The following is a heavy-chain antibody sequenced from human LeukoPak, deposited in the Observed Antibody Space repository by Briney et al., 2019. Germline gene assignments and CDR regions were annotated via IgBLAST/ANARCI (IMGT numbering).Heavy chain of an antibody. D-gene: IGHD4-17*01. CDR3: ARKSYDYGDYAFDY. Sequence: PGRSLRLSCAASGLTFSSYAMHWVRQAPGKGLEWGAVISHDGSKKYYADSVKGRFTVSRDNSQNTLYLQVNSLRPEDTAVYYCARKSYDYGDYAFDYWGQGTLVTVSS. V-gene: IGHV3-30*04. CDR1: GLTFSSYA. CDR2: ISHDGSKK. J-gene: IGHJ4*02.